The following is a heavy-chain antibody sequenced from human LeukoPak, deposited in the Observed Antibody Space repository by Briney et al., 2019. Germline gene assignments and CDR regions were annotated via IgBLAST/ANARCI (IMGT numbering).Heavy chain of an antibody. V-gene: IGHV3-15*01. Sequence: GGSLRLSCAASGFTFSNAWMNWVRQAPGKGLEWVGRIQGKTDGGTTHYAAPVKGRFTISRDDSTNTLFLQMNSLKTEDTAMYYCVKDGVWGQGTLVTVSS. J-gene: IGHJ4*02. CDR1: GFTFSNAW. CDR2: IQGKTDGGTT. D-gene: IGHD3-3*01. CDR3: VKDGV.